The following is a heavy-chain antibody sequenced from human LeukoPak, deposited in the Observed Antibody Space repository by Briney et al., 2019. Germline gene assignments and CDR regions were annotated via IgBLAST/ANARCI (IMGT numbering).Heavy chain of an antibody. V-gene: IGHV1-3*04. CDR1: GYTFTTYT. CDR3: ARDLGLSSGYAYYYYGMDV. J-gene: IGHJ6*02. CDR2: INTCNGNT. Sequence: VASVKVSCKASGYTFTTYTMHWVRQAPGQRLEWMGWINTCNGNTKYSQKFQGRVTITRDTSASTAYMELSSLRSEDTAMYYCARDLGLSSGYAYYYYGMDVWGQGTTVIVSS. D-gene: IGHD3-22*01.